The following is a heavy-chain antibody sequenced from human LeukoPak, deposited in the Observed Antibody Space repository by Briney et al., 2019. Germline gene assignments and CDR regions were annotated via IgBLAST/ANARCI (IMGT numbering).Heavy chain of an antibody. CDR3: ARGRGPSRISGTTTQLGGVWFDP. CDR2: INYSGST. Sequence: PSETLSLTCAVYGGSFSGSYGSWIRQPPGKGLEWIGEINYSGSTNYNPSLKSRVTISIDTSKNQFSLKLNSVTAADTALYYCARGRGPSRISGTTTQLGGVWFDPWGQGTLVTVSS. V-gene: IGHV4-34*01. J-gene: IGHJ5*02. CDR1: GGSFSGSY. D-gene: IGHD1-7*01.